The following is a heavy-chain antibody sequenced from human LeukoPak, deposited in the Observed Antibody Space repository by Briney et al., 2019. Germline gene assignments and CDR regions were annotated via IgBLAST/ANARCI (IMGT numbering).Heavy chain of an antibody. CDR1: GGSISSYY. CDR2: IYYSGST. V-gene: IGHV4-59*01. Sequence: SETLSLTCTVSGGSISSYYRSWIRQPPGKGLKWIGYIYYSGSTNYNPSLKSRVTISVDTSKNQFSLKLSSVTAADTAVYYCARATDVDTAMDANYYYYMDVWGKGTTVTISS. J-gene: IGHJ6*03. D-gene: IGHD5-18*01. CDR3: ARATDVDTAMDANYYYYMDV.